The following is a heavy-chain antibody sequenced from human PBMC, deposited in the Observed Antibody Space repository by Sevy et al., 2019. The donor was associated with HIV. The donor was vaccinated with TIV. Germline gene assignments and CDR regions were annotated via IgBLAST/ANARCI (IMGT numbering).Heavy chain of an antibody. J-gene: IGHJ5*02. D-gene: IGHD2-2*01. CDR2: IYHSGST. CDR3: ARYITVVVPAAFGWFDP. V-gene: IGHV4-38-2*01. Sequence: SETLSLTCAVSGYSISSGYYWGWIRQPPGKGLEWIGSIYHSGSTYYNPSLKSRVTISVDTSKNQFSLKLSSVTAADTAVYYCARYITVVVPAAFGWFDPWGQGTLVTVSS. CDR1: GYSISSGYY.